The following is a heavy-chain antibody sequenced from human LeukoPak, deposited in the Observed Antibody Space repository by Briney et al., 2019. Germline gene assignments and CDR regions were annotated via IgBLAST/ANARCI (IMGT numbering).Heavy chain of an antibody. CDR1: GYTFTGYY. V-gene: IGHV1-2*02. D-gene: IGHD4-23*01. Sequence: ASVKVSCKASGYTFTGYYMHWVRQAPGQGLEWMGWINPNSGGTNYAQKFQGRVTMTRDTSISTAYMELSRLRSDDTAVYYCANHLVTVVTPERDAFDIWGQGTMVTVSS. CDR3: ANHLVTVVTPERDAFDI. J-gene: IGHJ3*02. CDR2: INPNSGGT.